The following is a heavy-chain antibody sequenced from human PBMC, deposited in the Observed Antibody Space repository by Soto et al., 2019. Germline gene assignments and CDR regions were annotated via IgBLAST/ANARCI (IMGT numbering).Heavy chain of an antibody. Sequence: GGSLRLSXAASGFTFSSYEMNWVRQAPGKGLEWVSYISSSGSTIYYADSVKGRFTISRDNAKNSLYLQMNSLRAEDTAVYYCARQYYDFWSGYPIPTWFDPWGQGTLVTVSS. CDR2: ISSSGSTI. J-gene: IGHJ5*02. CDR1: GFTFSSYE. V-gene: IGHV3-48*03. D-gene: IGHD3-3*01. CDR3: ARQYYDFWSGYPIPTWFDP.